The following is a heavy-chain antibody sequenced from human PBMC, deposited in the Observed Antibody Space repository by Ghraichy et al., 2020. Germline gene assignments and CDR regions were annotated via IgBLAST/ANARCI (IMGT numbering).Heavy chain of an antibody. V-gene: IGHV4-4*02. CDR1: GDSITSAYW. Sequence: SETLSLTCAVSGDSITSAYWWTWVRQPPGKGLEWIGEIYRSGTTNYDPSLKSRVTITIDTSNNPFSLGLTSVTAADTAVYYCAAQPLWGITAQRDAYFYYAMDVWGQGTTVSVS. CDR2: IYRSGTT. D-gene: IGHD2-2*01. CDR3: AAQPLWGITAQRDAYFYYAMDV. J-gene: IGHJ6*02.